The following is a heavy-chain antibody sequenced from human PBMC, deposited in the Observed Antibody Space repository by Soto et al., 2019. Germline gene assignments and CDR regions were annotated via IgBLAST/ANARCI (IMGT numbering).Heavy chain of an antibody. Sequence: PGGSLRLSCAASGFTFSRYTMHWVRQVPGMGLEWVAVIPYDGLNQDYADSVRGRFSISRDNSKNTLYLQMNSLRPEDTAVYYCARSYDVEVFDFWGQGTVVTVSS. CDR1: GFTFSRYT. CDR3: ARSYDVEVFDF. D-gene: IGHD3-3*01. CDR2: IPYDGLNQ. J-gene: IGHJ4*02. V-gene: IGHV3-30*14.